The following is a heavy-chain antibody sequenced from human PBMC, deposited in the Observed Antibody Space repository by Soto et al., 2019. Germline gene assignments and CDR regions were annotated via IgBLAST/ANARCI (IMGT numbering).Heavy chain of an antibody. CDR3: ARVPSTVTYDY. CDR2: INHSGST. Sequence: SETLSLTCAVYGGSFSGYYWSWIRQPPGKGLEWIGEINHSGSTNYNPSLKSRVTISVDTSENQFSLKLSSVTAADTAVYYCARVPSTVTYDYWGQGTLVTVSS. J-gene: IGHJ4*02. D-gene: IGHD4-17*01. CDR1: GGSFSGYY. V-gene: IGHV4-34*01.